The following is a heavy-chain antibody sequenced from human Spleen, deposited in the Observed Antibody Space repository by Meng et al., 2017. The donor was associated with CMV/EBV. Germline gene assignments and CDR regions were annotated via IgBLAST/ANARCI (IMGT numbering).Heavy chain of an antibody. J-gene: IGHJ4*02. CDR2: IYHNGIT. CDR1: GGSFSPYS. D-gene: IGHD6-19*01. CDR3: ARSSSGWYDGYFDS. Sequence: CALSGGSFSPYSYSWIRQPPGKGLEWIGQIYHNGITNYNPSLKSRVTLSVDTSKNQFSLQLTSLTAADTAVYYCARSSSGWYDGYFDSWGQGTLVTVSS. V-gene: IGHV4-34*01.